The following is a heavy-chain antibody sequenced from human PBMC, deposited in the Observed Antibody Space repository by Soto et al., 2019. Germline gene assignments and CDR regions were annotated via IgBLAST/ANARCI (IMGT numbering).Heavy chain of an antibody. CDR2: IYYSGST. CDR1: GGSISSSSYY. Sequence: PSETLSLTCTVSGGSISSSSYYWGWIRQPPGKGLEWIGSIYYSGSTYYNPSLKSRVTISVDTSKNQFSLKLSSVTAADTAVYYCASLLAAAGRLWFDPWGQGTLVTVSS. J-gene: IGHJ5*02. V-gene: IGHV4-39*01. CDR3: ASLLAAAGRLWFDP. D-gene: IGHD6-13*01.